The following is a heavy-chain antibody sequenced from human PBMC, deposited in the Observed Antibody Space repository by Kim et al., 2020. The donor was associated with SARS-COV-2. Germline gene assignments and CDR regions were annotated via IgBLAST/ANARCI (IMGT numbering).Heavy chain of an antibody. CDR3: GRGYYGSGSYYRTPFDY. Sequence: ASVKVSCKASGYTFTSYAMHWVRQAPGQRLEWMGWINAGNGNTKYSQKFQGRVTITRDTSASTAYMELSSLRSEDTAVYYCGRGYYGSGSYYRTPFDYWGQGTLVTVSS. D-gene: IGHD3-10*01. CDR2: INAGNGNT. V-gene: IGHV1-3*01. CDR1: GYTFTSYA. J-gene: IGHJ4*02.